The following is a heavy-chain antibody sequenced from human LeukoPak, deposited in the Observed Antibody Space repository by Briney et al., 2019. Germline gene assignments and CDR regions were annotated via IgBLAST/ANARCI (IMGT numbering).Heavy chain of an antibody. Sequence: PSQTLSLTCTVSGGSISSGGYYWSWIRQHPGKGLEWIGYIYYSGSTYYNPSLKSRVTISVDTSKNQFSLKLSSVTAADTAVYYCARELSSGLDAFGIWGQGTMVTVSS. CDR1: GGSISSGGYY. J-gene: IGHJ3*02. CDR2: IYYSGST. D-gene: IGHD6-19*01. CDR3: ARELSSGLDAFGI. V-gene: IGHV4-31*03.